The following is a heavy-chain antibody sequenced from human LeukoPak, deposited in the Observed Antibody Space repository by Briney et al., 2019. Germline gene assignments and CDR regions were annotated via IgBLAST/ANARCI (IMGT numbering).Heavy chain of an antibody. J-gene: IGHJ4*02. Sequence: GASVKVSCKASGYTFTGYYMHWVRQAPGQGLEWMGRINPNSGGTNYAQKFQGRVTMTRDTSISTAYMELSRLRSDDTAAYHCATWDIVVVVAATRTDYWGQGTLVTVSS. V-gene: IGHV1-2*06. CDR2: INPNSGGT. CDR3: ATWDIVVVVAATRTDY. CDR1: GYTFTGYY. D-gene: IGHD2-15*01.